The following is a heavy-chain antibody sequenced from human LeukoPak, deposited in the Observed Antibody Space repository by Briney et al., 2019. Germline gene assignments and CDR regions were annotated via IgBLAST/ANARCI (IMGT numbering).Heavy chain of an antibody. D-gene: IGHD3-10*01. Sequence: GRSLRLSCAASGFTFTSYWMNWVRQAPGKGLEWVANIKQDGSDKYYVDSVKGRFTISRENAKNSLYLQMNSLRAEDTALYYCARSGGGGDYFDYWGQGTLVTVSS. J-gene: IGHJ4*02. V-gene: IGHV3-7*04. CDR2: IKQDGSDK. CDR1: GFTFTSYW. CDR3: ARSGGGGDYFDY.